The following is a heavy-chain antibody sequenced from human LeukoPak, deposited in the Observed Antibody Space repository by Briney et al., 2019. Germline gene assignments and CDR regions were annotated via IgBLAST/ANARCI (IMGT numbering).Heavy chain of an antibody. D-gene: IGHD6-13*01. CDR3: ALYSSTWY. Sequence: GASVKVSCKASGYTFTTYYIHWVRQAPGQGLEWMGIINLTGGSTTYAQKFQGRVTMTRDTSTSTVFMEANSLRSEDTAVYYCALYSSTWYWGQGTLVTVSS. V-gene: IGHV1-46*01. J-gene: IGHJ4*02. CDR1: GYTFTTYY. CDR2: INLTGGST.